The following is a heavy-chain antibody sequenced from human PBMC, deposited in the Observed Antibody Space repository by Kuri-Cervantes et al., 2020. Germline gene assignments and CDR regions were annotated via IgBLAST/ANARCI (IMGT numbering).Heavy chain of an antibody. CDR2: ISYDGSNK. CDR1: GFTFSSYA. J-gene: IGHJ2*01. V-gene: IGHV3-30*01. D-gene: IGHD6-19*01. Sequence: GGSLRLSCAASGFTFSSYAMHWVRQAPSKGLEWVAVISYDGSNKYYADSVKGRFTISRDNSKNTLYLQMNSLRAEDTAVYYCARVTPSGGGYFDLWGRGTLVTVSS. CDR3: ARVTPSGGGYFDL.